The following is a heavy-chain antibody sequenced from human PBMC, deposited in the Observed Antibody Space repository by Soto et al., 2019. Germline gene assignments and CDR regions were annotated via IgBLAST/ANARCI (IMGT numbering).Heavy chain of an antibody. V-gene: IGHV4-31*03. J-gene: IGHJ3*02. CDR2: IYYSGST. D-gene: IGHD4-17*01. CDR3: ARVDGDRHDAFDI. Sequence: QVQLQESGPGLVKPSQTLSLTCTVSGGSISSGGYYWSWIRQHPGKGLEWIGYIYYSGSTYYNPSLKSRVTIAVDTSNDQFSLKLSSVTAADTAVYYCARVDGDRHDAFDIWGQGTMVTVSS. CDR1: GGSISSGGYY.